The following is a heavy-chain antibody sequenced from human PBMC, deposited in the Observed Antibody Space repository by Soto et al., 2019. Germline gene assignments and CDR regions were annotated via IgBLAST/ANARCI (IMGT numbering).Heavy chain of an antibody. CDR3: TSGVVVSRYDT. D-gene: IGHD3-22*01. J-gene: IGHJ5*02. Sequence: GGSLRLACESSGTTSSNACISWIRQAAGKGLEWVGRNKSKTEGGKTDYAAPVKCRFTISRDDSIGTLDLKMNSLKTEWTAVYNYTSGVVVSRYDTWGLGTLGTVAS. V-gene: IGHV3-15*01. CDR1: GTTSSNAC. CDR2: NKSKTEGGKT.